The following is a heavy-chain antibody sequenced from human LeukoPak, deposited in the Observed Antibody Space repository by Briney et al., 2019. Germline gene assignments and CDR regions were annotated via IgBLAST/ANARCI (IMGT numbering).Heavy chain of an antibody. V-gene: IGHV4-39*07. CDR3: ARAFGVF. CDR1: GGSIRSSSYY. D-gene: IGHD3-10*01. J-gene: IGHJ4*02. Sequence: SETLSLTCTVSGGSIRSSSYYWGWIRQPPGKGLEWIGSIYYSGSTYYNPSLKSRVTISVDTSKNQFSLKLSSVTAADTAVYYCARAFGVFWGQGTLVTVSS. CDR2: IYYSGST.